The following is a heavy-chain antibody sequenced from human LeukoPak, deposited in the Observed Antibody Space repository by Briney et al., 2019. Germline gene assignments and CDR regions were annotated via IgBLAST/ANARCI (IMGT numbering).Heavy chain of an antibody. V-gene: IGHV5-51*01. J-gene: IGHJ4*02. CDR1: GYSFTTNW. D-gene: IGHD6-13*01. Sequence: PGESLKISCKSSGYSFTTNWIGWVRQMPGKGLEWMGIIYPSDSDTRYSPSFQGQVTISADKSISTAYLQWSSLKASDTAMYYCARHVQLVGGGDYWGQGTLVTVSS. CDR3: ARHVQLVGGGDY. CDR2: IYPSDSDT.